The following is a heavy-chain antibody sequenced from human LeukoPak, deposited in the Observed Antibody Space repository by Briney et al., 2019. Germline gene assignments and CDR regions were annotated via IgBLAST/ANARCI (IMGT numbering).Heavy chain of an antibody. J-gene: IGHJ1*01. Sequence: PGGSLRLSCAASGLTSGIYAMSWVRQAPGKGLEWVSAFSGGGDSFYADSVRGRFSISADRSRNILYLQMNSLRVEDTAVYYCGKDHMVRGVMIYAEYFQHWGQGTLVTVSS. D-gene: IGHD3-10*01. V-gene: IGHV3-23*01. CDR3: GKDHMVRGVMIYAEYFQH. CDR2: FSGGGDS. CDR1: GLTSGIYA.